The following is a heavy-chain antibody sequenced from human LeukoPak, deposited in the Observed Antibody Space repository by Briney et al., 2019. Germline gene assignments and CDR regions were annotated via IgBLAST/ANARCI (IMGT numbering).Heavy chain of an antibody. J-gene: IGHJ4*02. Sequence: GGSLRLSCAASGFTFSSYAMTWVRQAPGKGLEWVSAISGSGGSTYYADSVKGRFTISRDNSKNTLYLQMNSLRAEDTAVYYCAKDRDVVVPAATSSDYLGQGTLVTVSS. CDR1: GFTFSSYA. V-gene: IGHV3-23*01. CDR2: ISGSGGST. CDR3: AKDRDVVVPAATSSDY. D-gene: IGHD2-2*01.